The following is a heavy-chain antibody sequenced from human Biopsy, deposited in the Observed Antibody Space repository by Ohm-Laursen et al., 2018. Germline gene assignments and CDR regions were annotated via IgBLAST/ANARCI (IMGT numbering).Heavy chain of an antibody. V-gene: IGHV3-23*01. Sequence: SLRLSCAASGFTFNNYAMNWVRQAPGKGPDWVSSIDSSAASTFYADSVKGRFTISRDNSKNTLFLQMNSLRAADTAIYYCASDLNGDPSAFDYWGQGTPVTVSS. J-gene: IGHJ4*02. CDR3: ASDLNGDPSAFDY. CDR2: IDSSAAST. D-gene: IGHD4-17*01. CDR1: GFTFNNYA.